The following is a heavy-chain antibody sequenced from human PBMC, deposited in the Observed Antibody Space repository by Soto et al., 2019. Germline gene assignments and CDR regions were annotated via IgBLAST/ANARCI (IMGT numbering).Heavy chain of an antibody. CDR1: GYSFSFYW. D-gene: IGHD3-22*01. J-gene: IGHJ3*02. Sequence: GESLKISCKASGYSFSFYWIGWVRQMPGKGLEWMAIMYPDDSDIRYSPSFEAHVTISADKSTGTALPQWSSLKASDTAMYYCATAYVYDFENSNYYRDAFDIWGQGTLVTVSS. CDR3: ATAYVYDFENSNYYRDAFDI. CDR2: MYPDDSDI. V-gene: IGHV5-51*01.